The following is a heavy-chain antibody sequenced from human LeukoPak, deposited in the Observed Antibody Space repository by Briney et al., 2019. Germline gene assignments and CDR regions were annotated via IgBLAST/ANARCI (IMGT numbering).Heavy chain of an antibody. CDR2: VYYSGST. V-gene: IGHV4-39*07. D-gene: IGHD2-8*01. Sequence: SETLSLTCTVSGDSINTNIYYWGWIRQPPGKGLEWIGHVYYSGSTYSSPSLKGRVTILLDTSNNHFSLGLSSVTAADTAVYYCARLMPGLSMDVWGKGTLVTVSS. J-gene: IGHJ6*03. CDR1: GDSINTNIYY. CDR3: ARLMPGLSMDV.